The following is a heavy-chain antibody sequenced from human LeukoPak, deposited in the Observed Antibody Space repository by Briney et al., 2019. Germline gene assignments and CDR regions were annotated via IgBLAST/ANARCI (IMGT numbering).Heavy chain of an antibody. D-gene: IGHD2-2*01. Sequence: PGGSLRLSCAASGFTVTSNYMHWVRQAPGKGLEWVSFIYSGDNTYCADSVKGRFTVSRDNSKNTVYLQMNSLRAGDTATYYCATSTLGTSIFDYWGQGTLVTVSS. CDR1: GFTVTSNY. V-gene: IGHV3-53*01. CDR2: IYSGDNT. J-gene: IGHJ4*02. CDR3: ATSTLGTSIFDY.